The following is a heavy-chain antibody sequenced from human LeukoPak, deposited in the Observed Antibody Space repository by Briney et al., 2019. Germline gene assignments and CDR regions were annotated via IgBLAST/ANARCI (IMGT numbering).Heavy chain of an antibody. J-gene: IGHJ6*03. CDR2: INHSGST. CDR1: GGSFSGYY. V-gene: IGHV4-34*01. D-gene: IGHD5-24*01. CDR3: ARAVVYGVEMATIRWYYYYYYMDV. Sequence: PSETLSLTCAVYGGSFSGYYWSWIRQPPGKGLEWIGEINHSGSTNYNTSLKSRVTISVDTSKNQFSLKLSSVTAADTAVYYCARAVVYGVEMATIRWYYYYYYMDVWGKGTTVTVSS.